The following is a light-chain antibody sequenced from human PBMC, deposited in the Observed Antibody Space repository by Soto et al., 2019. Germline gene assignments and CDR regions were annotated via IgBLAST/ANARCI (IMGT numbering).Light chain of an antibody. V-gene: IGLV1-51*01. J-gene: IGLJ1*01. CDR1: SYNIGGNS. CDR2: DDT. Sequence: QSVLTKPHSVYAAPGQKVTISRAGSSYNIGGNSVSWYQQLPGTAPTLLIYDDTKRPPGIPNRFAGWKSGKSETQGITGCQTGVEADYYFASWNSSMSPYVFGTGPKGTVL. CDR3: ASWNSSMSPYV.